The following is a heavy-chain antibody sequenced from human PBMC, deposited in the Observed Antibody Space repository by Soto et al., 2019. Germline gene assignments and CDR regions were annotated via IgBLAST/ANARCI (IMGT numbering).Heavy chain of an antibody. CDR3: AIHSTGYEDS. CDR1: GYSFTSYW. J-gene: IGHJ5*02. V-gene: IGHV5-51*01. D-gene: IGHD5-12*01. Sequence: PGESLKISCKGSGYSFTSYWIGWVRQMPGKGLEWMGIIHPSDFDTRYSPSFQGQVTISADKSISTAYLQWSSLRASDTAMYYCAIHSTGYEDSWDQGTLVTVSS. CDR2: IHPSDFDT.